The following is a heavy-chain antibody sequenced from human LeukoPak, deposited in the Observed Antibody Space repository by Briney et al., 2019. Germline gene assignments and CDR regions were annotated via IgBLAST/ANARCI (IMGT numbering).Heavy chain of an antibody. D-gene: IGHD1-26*01. J-gene: IGHJ3*02. CDR2: ISGSGGST. CDR1: GFTFSSYA. Sequence: GGSLRLSCAASGFTFSSYAMSWVREAPGKGLEWVSAISGSGGSTYYADSVKGRFTISRDNSKNTLYLQMNSLRAEDTAVYYCAKVRGGYSGRDDAFDIWGQGTMVTVSS. V-gene: IGHV3-23*01. CDR3: AKVRGGYSGRDDAFDI.